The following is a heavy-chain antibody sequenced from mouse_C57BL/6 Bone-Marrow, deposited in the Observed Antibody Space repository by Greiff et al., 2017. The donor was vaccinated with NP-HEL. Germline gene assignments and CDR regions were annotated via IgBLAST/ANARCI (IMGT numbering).Heavy chain of an antibody. V-gene: IGHV1-42*01. CDR2: INPSTGGT. J-gene: IGHJ3*01. D-gene: IGHD1-1*02. Sequence: VQLKESGPELVKPGASVKISCKASGYSFTGYYMNWVKQSPEKSLEWIGEINPSTGGTTYNQKFKAKATLTVDKSSSTAYMQLKSLTSEDSAVYYCARDLMAGFAYWGQGTLVTVSA. CDR3: ARDLMAGFAY. CDR1: GYSFTGYY.